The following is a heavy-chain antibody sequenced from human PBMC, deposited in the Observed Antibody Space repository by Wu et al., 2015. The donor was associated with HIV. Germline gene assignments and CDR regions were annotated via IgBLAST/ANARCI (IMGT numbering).Heavy chain of an antibody. Sequence: HLVQSGAEVKKPGASVKVSCKTSGYTFTSYDINWVRQATGQGLEWMGWMNPKSYNTGYAQKFQGRLTMTRDTSISTAYMELSSLRSEDTAVYYCARQRAYSTGWYVYDYWGQGTLVTVSS. CDR1: GYTFTSYD. D-gene: IGHD6-19*01. CDR3: ARQRAYSTGWYVYDY. V-gene: IGHV1-8*01. CDR2: MNPKSYNT. J-gene: IGHJ4*02.